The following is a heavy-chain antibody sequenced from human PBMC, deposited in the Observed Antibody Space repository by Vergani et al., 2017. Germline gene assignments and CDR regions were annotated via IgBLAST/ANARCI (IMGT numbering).Heavy chain of an antibody. V-gene: IGHV3-21*01. Sequence: EVQLVESGGGLVKPGGSLRLSCAASGFTFSSYSMNWVRQAPGKGLEWVSSISSSSSYIYYADSVKGRFTISRDNAKNSLYLPMNSLRAEDTAVYYCARDGAHSYSSSWDNNWFDPWGQGTLVTVSS. CDR2: ISSSSSYI. CDR1: GFTFSSYS. D-gene: IGHD6-13*01. J-gene: IGHJ5*02. CDR3: ARDGAHSYSSSWDNNWFDP.